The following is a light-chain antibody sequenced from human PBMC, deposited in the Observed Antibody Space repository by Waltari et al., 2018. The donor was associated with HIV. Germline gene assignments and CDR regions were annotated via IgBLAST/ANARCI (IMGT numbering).Light chain of an antibody. V-gene: IGLV2-8*01. CDR3: SSYAGSNNWVV. CDR2: DVS. J-gene: IGLJ2*01. CDR1: SSHVGGYKY. Sequence: QSALTQPPSASGSPGQSVTISCTGTSSHVGGYKYVSWYQQHPGKAPKLMIYDVSKRPSGVPDRFSGSKSGNTASLTVSGLQAEDEADYYCSSYAGSNNWVVFGGGTKLTVL.